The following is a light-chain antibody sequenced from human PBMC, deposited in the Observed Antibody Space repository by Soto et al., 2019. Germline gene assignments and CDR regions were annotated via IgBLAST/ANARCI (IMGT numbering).Light chain of an antibody. V-gene: IGKV3-20*01. J-gene: IGKJ1*01. CDR1: QSVSSSY. Sequence: EIVLTQSPDTLSLSPGERATLSCRASQSVSSSYLAWYQQRPGQAPRLLIYGASSRATGIPDRFSGSGSGTEFTLTISSLQSEDFAVYYCQKYNNWPPWTFGQGTKVDI. CDR3: QKYNNWPPWT. CDR2: GAS.